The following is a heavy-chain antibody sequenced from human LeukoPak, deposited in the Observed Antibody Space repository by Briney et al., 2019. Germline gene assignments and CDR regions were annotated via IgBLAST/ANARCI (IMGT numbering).Heavy chain of an antibody. Sequence: SETLSLTCTVAGGSISSSTYYWGWIRQPPGKGLEWIGSIYYSGTSYYNPSLKSRVTISVDTSKNQFSLKLSSVTAADTAVYYCARTPLVLRYFDWLFQFDYWGQGTLVTVSS. CDR2: IYYSGTS. V-gene: IGHV4-39*01. J-gene: IGHJ4*02. CDR3: ARTPLVLRYFDWLFQFDY. CDR1: GGSISSSTYY. D-gene: IGHD3-9*01.